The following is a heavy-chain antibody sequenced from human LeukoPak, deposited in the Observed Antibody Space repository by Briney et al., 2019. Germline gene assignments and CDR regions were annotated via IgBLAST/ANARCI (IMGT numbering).Heavy chain of an antibody. Sequence: SETLSLTCTVSGGSISSHYWSWIRQPPGKGLEWIGYIYYSGSTNYNPSLKSRVTISVDTSKNQFSLKLSSVTAADTAVYYCARSDYGDAFDIWGQGTMVTVSS. D-gene: IGHD4-17*01. CDR2: IYYSGST. V-gene: IGHV4-59*08. CDR1: GGSISSHY. J-gene: IGHJ3*02. CDR3: ARSDYGDAFDI.